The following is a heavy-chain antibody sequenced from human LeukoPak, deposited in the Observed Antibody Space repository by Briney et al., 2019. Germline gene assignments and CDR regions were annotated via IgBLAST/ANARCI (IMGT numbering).Heavy chain of an antibody. CDR1: GFTFSSYA. D-gene: IGHD4-11*01. CDR3: ARGNSHSFDY. J-gene: IGHJ4*02. Sequence: GGSLRLSCAASGFTFSSYAMSWVRQAPGKGLEWVSAISGSGGSTYYADSVKGRFTISRDNSKNTLYLQMNSLRADDTAVYYCARGNSHSFDYWGKGALVTVSS. CDR2: ISGSGGST. V-gene: IGHV3-23*01.